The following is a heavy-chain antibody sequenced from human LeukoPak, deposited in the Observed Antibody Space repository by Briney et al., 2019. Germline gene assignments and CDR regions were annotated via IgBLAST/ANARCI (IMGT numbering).Heavy chain of an antibody. Sequence: SETLSLTCTVSGGSISSSSYYWGWIRQPPGKGLEWIGSIYYSGSTCYNPSLKSRVTISVDTSKNQFSLKLSSVTAADTAVYYCARQHYYDSSGLLDYWGQGTLVTVSS. CDR1: GGSISSSSYY. CDR3: ARQHYYDSSGLLDY. J-gene: IGHJ4*02. CDR2: IYYSGST. V-gene: IGHV4-39*01. D-gene: IGHD3-22*01.